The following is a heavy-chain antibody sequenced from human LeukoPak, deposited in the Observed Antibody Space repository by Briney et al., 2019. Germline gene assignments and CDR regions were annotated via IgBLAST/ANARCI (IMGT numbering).Heavy chain of an antibody. Sequence: GGSLRLSCAASGFTVSSNYMIWVRQAPGKGLEWVSVIYSGGSTYYADSVKGRFTISRDNSKNTLYLQMNSLRAEDTAVYYCARVGGDYAFDYWGQGTLVTVSS. D-gene: IGHD4-17*01. V-gene: IGHV3-53*01. CDR2: IYSGGST. J-gene: IGHJ4*02. CDR3: ARVGGDYAFDY. CDR1: GFTVSSNY.